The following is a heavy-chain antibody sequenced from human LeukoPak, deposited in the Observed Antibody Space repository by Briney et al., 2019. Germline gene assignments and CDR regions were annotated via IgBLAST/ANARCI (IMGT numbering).Heavy chain of an antibody. Sequence: ASVKVSCKASGYTFTGYYMHWVRQPPGQGLEWMGWINPNSGGTNYAQKFQDRVTMTRDKSISTAYMELSKLRSDDTAVYYCAREWRYCSSTSCYPYYFDYWGQGTLVTVSS. J-gene: IGHJ4*02. CDR2: INPNSGGT. CDR1: GYTFTGYY. D-gene: IGHD2-2*01. CDR3: AREWRYCSSTSCYPYYFDY. V-gene: IGHV1-2*02.